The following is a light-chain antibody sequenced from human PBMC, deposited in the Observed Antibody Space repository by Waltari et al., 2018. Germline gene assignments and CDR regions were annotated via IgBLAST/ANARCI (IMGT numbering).Light chain of an antibody. CDR2: VNSEGSN. Sequence: QLVVTQSPSASAPLGASVKLTPTLTRRQSSNVYACLQQHPERGPRYMMKVNSEGSNSRGADIPDRFSGSSSGAELYLTISNRQSEDEADYYCQTGGHGTWVFGGGTKLTVL. V-gene: IGLV4-69*01. CDR3: QTGGHGTWV. CDR1: RRQSSNV. J-gene: IGLJ3*02.